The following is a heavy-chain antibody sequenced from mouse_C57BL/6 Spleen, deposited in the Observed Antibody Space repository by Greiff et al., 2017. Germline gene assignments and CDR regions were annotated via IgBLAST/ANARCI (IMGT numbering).Heavy chain of an antibody. CDR2: ISYSGST. D-gene: IGHD1-1*01. Sequence: EVKLMESGPGLAKPSQTLSLTCSVTGYSITSDYWNWIRKFPGNKLEYMGYISYSGSTYYNPSLKNRNSITRDTSKNQYYLQLNSVTTEDTATYYCARSEITTVVNYAMDYWGQGTSVTVSS. CDR1: GYSITSDY. J-gene: IGHJ4*01. CDR3: ARSEITTVVNYAMDY. V-gene: IGHV3-8*01.